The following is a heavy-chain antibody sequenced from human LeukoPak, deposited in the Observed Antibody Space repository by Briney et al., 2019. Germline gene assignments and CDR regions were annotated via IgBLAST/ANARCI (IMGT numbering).Heavy chain of an antibody. CDR2: INPNSGGT. CDR3: ARELRETYYYDSSGYYDY. J-gene: IGHJ4*02. V-gene: IGHV1-2*04. Sequence: ASVKVSCKASGYTFTGYYMHWVRQAPGQGLEWMGWINPNSGGTNYAQKFQGWVTMTRDTSISTAYMELSRLRSDDTAVYYCARELRETYYYDSSGYYDYWGQGTLVTVSS. D-gene: IGHD3-22*01. CDR1: GYTFTGYY.